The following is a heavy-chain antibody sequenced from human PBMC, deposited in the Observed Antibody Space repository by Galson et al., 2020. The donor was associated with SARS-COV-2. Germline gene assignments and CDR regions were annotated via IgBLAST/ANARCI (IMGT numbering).Heavy chain of an antibody. J-gene: IGHJ4*02. CDR3: AREGSLSTLGY. V-gene: IGHV6-1*01. CDR1: DSVSSNSAA. Sequence: DSVSSNSAAWTWIRPSPSRGLEWLGRTYYRSKWYNDYAVSVKSRITINPDTSKNQVSLQLNSVTPEDTAVYYCAREGSLSTLGYWGQGTLVTVSS. D-gene: IGHD1-26*01. CDR2: TYYRSKWYN.